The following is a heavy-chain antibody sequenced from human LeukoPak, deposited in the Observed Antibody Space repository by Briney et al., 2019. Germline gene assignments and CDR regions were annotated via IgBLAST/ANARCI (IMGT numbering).Heavy chain of an antibody. V-gene: IGHV3-21*01. CDR1: GFTFSSYS. CDR2: ISSSSSYI. Sequence: GGPLRLSCAASGFTFSSYSMNWVRQAPGKGLEWVSSISSSSSYIYYADSVKGRFTISRDNAKNSLYLQMNSLRAEDTAVYYCAMVATGRRVRTGVDYWGQGTLVTVSS. D-gene: IGHD5-12*01. CDR3: AMVATGRRVRTGVDY. J-gene: IGHJ4*02.